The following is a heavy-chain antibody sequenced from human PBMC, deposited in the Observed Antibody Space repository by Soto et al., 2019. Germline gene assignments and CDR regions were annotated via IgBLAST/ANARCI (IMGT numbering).Heavy chain of an antibody. V-gene: IGHV1-18*01. J-gene: IGHJ5*02. CDR3: ARDSTYCSSTSCYGGWFDP. Sequence: QVQLVQSGAEVKKPGASVKVSCKASGYTFTSYGISWVRQAPGQGLEWMGWISAYNGNTNYAQKLQGRVTMTTDTSTSTAYMELRGLRSDDTAVYYCARDSTYCSSTSCYGGWFDPWGQGTLVTVSS. CDR2: ISAYNGNT. D-gene: IGHD2-2*01. CDR1: GYTFTSYG.